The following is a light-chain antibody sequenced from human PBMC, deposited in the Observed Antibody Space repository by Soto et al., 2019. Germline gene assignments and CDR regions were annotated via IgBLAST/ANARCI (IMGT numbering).Light chain of an antibody. Sequence: EIVMTHSPATLSVSPWEIATFSCRASQSVSSNLAWYQQKPGQAPRLLIYGASIRATGIPARFSGSGSGTEFTLTISTLQSEDFAIYYCQHYNNWPPWTFGQGTKADIK. J-gene: IGKJ1*01. CDR3: QHYNNWPPWT. CDR1: QSVSSN. V-gene: IGKV3-15*01. CDR2: GAS.